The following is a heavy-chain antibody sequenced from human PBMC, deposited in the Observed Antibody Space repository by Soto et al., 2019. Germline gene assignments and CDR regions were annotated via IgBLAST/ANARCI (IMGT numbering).Heavy chain of an antibody. Sequence: QVQLVQSGAEVKKPGASLRVSCKASGYTFSNFGINWVRQAPGQGLEWMGWLNTYNGNTNFAVKFQGRVTMTTDTSTSTAYTDLRSLTSDDTAVYYCARGPDPTYSDFWGQGTLVTVSS. CDR2: LNTYNGNT. CDR3: ARGPDPTYSDF. CDR1: GYTFSNFG. V-gene: IGHV1-18*01. J-gene: IGHJ4*02.